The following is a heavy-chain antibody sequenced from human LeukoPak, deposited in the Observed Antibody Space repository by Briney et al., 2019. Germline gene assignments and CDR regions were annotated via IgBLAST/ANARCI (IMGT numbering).Heavy chain of an antibody. D-gene: IGHD3-10*01. Sequence: GGSLRLSCAASGFAFSNYAINWVRQAPGKGLEWVANIKQDGSEKYYVDSVKGRFTISRDNAKNSLYLQMNSLRAEDTAVYYCARVKLGYYYGSGSYYEWYNWFDPWGQGTLVTVSS. V-gene: IGHV3-7*01. CDR2: IKQDGSEK. CDR3: ARVKLGYYYGSGSYYEWYNWFDP. J-gene: IGHJ5*02. CDR1: GFAFSNYA.